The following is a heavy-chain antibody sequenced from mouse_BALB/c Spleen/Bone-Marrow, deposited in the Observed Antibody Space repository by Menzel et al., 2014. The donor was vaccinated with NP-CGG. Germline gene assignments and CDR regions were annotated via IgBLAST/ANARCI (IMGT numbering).Heavy chain of an antibody. Sequence: EVQLQQSGAELVKPGASVKLSCTASGFNIKDTYMHWVKQRPEQGLEWIGRIDPAYGNTKYDPKFQGKATITADTSSNTAYLQLSSLTSEDTAVYYCASYYYGSSSFAYWGQGTLVTVSA. J-gene: IGHJ3*01. CDR2: IDPAYGNT. CDR3: ASYYYGSSSFAY. V-gene: IGHV14-3*02. CDR1: GFNIKDTY. D-gene: IGHD1-1*01.